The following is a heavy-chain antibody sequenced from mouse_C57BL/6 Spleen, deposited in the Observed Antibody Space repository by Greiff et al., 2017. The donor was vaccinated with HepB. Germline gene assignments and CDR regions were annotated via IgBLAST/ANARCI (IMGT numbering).Heavy chain of an antibody. CDR3: TRRSRWYFDV. V-gene: IGHV1-15*01. CDR1: GYTFTDYE. CDR2: IDPETGGT. J-gene: IGHJ1*03. Sequence: VKLQESGAELVRPGASVTLSCKASGYTFTDYEMHWVKQTPVHGLEWIGAIDPETGGTAYNQKFKGKAILTADKSSSTAYMELRSLTSEDSAVYYCTRRSRWYFDVWGTGTTVTVSS.